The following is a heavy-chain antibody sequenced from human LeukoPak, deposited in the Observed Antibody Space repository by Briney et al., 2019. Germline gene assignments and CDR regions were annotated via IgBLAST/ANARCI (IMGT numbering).Heavy chain of an antibody. Sequence: SETLSLTCTVSGGSISSGDYYWSWIRQPPGKGLEWIGYIYYSGSTYYNPSLKSRVTISVDTSKNQFSLKLSSVTAADTAVYYCARGDYYDSSGYYPSVAFDIWGQGTMATVSS. J-gene: IGHJ3*02. CDR3: ARGDYYDSSGYYPSVAFDI. D-gene: IGHD3-22*01. CDR2: IYYSGST. CDR1: GGSISSGDYY. V-gene: IGHV4-30-4*08.